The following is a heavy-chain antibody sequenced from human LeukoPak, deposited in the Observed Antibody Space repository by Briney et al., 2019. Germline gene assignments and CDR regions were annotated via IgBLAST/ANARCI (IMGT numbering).Heavy chain of an antibody. CDR3: TRGLTGYWPVLWN. CDR2: IRSKAYGGTT. V-gene: IGHV3-49*04. J-gene: IGHJ4*02. D-gene: IGHD3-9*01. Sequence: QPGGSLRLSCTASGFTFGDYAMSWVRQAPGKGLEWVGFIRSKAYGGTTEYAASVKGRFTISRDDSKSIAYLQMNSLKTEDTAVYYCTRGLTGYWPVLWNWGQGTLVTVSS. CDR1: GFTFGDYA.